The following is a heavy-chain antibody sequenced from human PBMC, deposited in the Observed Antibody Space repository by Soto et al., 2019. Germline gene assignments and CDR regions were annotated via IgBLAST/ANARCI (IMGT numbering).Heavy chain of an antibody. CDR2: ISAYNGNT. Sequence: QVQLVQPGAEVKKPGASVKVSCKSSGYTFTSYCISWVRQAPGQGREWMGWISAYNGNTNYAQKLQGRVTMTTDTSTSTAYRELRSLRSDDTAVYYCARDSPPVDYWGQGTLVPVSS. CDR1: GYTFTSYC. V-gene: IGHV1-18*01. CDR3: ARDSPPVDY. J-gene: IGHJ4*02.